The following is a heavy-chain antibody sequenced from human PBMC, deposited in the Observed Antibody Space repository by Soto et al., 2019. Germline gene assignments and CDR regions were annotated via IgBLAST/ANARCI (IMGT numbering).Heavy chain of an antibody. CDR3: ARDTGGAAYSRGWHGY. Sequence: GGSLRLSCAASGFTFSSYSMNWVRQAPGKGLEWVSSIVGSSSYIYYADSVKGRFTISRDNAKNSLYLQMNSLRAEDTAVYYCARDTGGAAYSRGWHGYWGQGTLVTSPQ. CDR2: IVGSSSYI. J-gene: IGHJ4*02. V-gene: IGHV3-21*01. CDR1: GFTFSSYS. D-gene: IGHD6-19*01.